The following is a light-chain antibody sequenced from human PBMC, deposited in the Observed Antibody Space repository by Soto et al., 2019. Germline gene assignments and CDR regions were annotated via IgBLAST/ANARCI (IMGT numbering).Light chain of an antibody. V-gene: IGKV1-5*01. CDR1: QTIFNW. J-gene: IGKJ1*01. CDR2: DAS. CDR3: QQYNSYPWT. Sequence: DIQRTQSPSTLSASVGDRVTITCRASQTIFNWLAWYQRKPGRAPNLLIYDASSLQSGVPSTFSGSGSGTEFTLTISSLQPGDFATYYCQQYNSYPWTFGQGTKVDSK.